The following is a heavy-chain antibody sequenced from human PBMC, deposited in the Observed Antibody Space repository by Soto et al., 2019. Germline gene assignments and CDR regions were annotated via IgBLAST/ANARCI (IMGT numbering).Heavy chain of an antibody. Sequence: GSLRLSCTASGFTFSSYAMSWVRQAPGKELEWVSTISGNSGKTNYAESVKGRFSISRDNSKITVHLQLDSLRAEDTAVYFCAKLGFVLMELYYFHQWGQGTLVTVSS. V-gene: IGHV3-23*01. CDR1: GFTFSSYA. D-gene: IGHD2-8*01. CDR3: AKLGFVLMELYYFHQ. CDR2: ISGNSGKT. J-gene: IGHJ4*01.